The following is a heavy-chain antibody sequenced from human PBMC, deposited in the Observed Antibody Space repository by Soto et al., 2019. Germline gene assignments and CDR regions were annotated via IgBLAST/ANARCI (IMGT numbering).Heavy chain of an antibody. V-gene: IGHV3-23*01. CDR2: ISDRGDTT. J-gene: IGHJ4*02. Sequence: GGSLRLSCAASGFTISSNAMYWVRQAPGKGLEWVSGISDRGDTTHYADSVKGRFTISRDTSKNTLYLQLNTLRADDTAIYYCAKDKPGTTSFDYWGQGTLVTVSS. D-gene: IGHD1-1*01. CDR3: AKDKPGTTSFDY. CDR1: GFTISSNA.